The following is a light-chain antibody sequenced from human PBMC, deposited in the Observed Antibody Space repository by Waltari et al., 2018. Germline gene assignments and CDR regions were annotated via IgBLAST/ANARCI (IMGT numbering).Light chain of an antibody. J-gene: IGLJ7*01. CDR2: DVS. CDR1: SSDVGTYNY. Sequence: QSALTQPASVSGSPGQSITISCTGTSSDVGTYNYVSWYQQPPGKAPKLMIYDVSKRPSGVSNRFSGSKSGNTASLTISGLQAEDEADYYCCSYAGSSTHAVFGGGTQLTVL. V-gene: IGLV2-23*02. CDR3: CSYAGSSTHAV.